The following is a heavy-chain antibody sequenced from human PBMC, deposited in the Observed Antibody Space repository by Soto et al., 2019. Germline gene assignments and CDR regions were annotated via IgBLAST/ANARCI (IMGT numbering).Heavy chain of an antibody. CDR3: ANDLGGWNYY. CDR2: IYYSGST. V-gene: IGHV4-31*03. D-gene: IGHD6-19*01. J-gene: IGHJ4*02. Sequence: SETLSLTCTVSGGSISSDGTYWSWIRQLPGKGLEWIGYIYYSGSTYYNPSLKSRVTISVDTSKNQFSLNLSSVTAADTAVYYCANDLGGWNYYWGQGTLVTVSS. CDR1: GGSISSDGTY.